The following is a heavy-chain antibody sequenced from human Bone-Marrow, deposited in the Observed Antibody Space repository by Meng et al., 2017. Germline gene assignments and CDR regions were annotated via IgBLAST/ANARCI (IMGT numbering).Heavy chain of an antibody. CDR3: ARGPLLGMWINWFDP. Sequence: QVQRKQWRAGVLKSSAIPSLTCVVCGGAFSGYYWSRIRQPPGKGLEWIGEINHSGSTYYNPSLQSRVTISVDTSKNQFSLKLSSVTAADTAVYYCARGPLLGMWINWFDPWGQGTLVTVSS. D-gene: IGHD5-12*01. CDR1: GGAFSGYY. V-gene: IGHV4-34*01. CDR2: INHSGST. J-gene: IGHJ5*02.